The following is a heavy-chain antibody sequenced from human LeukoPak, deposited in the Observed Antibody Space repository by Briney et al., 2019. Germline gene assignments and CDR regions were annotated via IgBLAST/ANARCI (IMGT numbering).Heavy chain of an antibody. Sequence: SVKVSCKASGGTFSSYAISWVRQAPGQGLEWMGRIIPILGIANYAQKFQGRVTITADKSTSTAYMELSSLRSEDTAVYYCARLQRGYSYGYEDYWGQGTPVTVSS. CDR3: ARLQRGYSYGYEDY. D-gene: IGHD5-18*01. V-gene: IGHV1-69*04. CDR1: GGTFSSYA. J-gene: IGHJ4*02. CDR2: IIPILGIA.